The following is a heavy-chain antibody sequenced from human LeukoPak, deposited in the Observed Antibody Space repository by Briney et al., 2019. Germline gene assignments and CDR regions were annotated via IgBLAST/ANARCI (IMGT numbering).Heavy chain of an antibody. Sequence: GGSLRLSWAASGFTFSSYSMNWFRQAPGKGLEWVSSISSSSSYIYYADSVKGRFTISRDNAKNSLYLQMNSLRAEDTAVYYCASTIAAAGNGWYFDYWGQGTLVTVSS. D-gene: IGHD6-13*01. V-gene: IGHV3-21*01. CDR1: GFTFSSYS. CDR3: ASTIAAAGNGWYFDY. J-gene: IGHJ4*02. CDR2: ISSSSSYI.